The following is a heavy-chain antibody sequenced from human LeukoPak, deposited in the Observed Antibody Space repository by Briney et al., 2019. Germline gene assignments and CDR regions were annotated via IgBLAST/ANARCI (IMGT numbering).Heavy chain of an antibody. CDR3: ASDHLSIEATGTRY. D-gene: IGHD6-13*01. J-gene: IGHJ4*02. Sequence: ASVKVSCKASGYTFTGYYMHWVRQAPGQGLEWMGWINPNNGGTNYAQKLQGRVTMTTDTSTNTAYMELRSLRSDDTAVYYCASDHLSIEATGTRYWGQGTLVTVSS. CDR1: GYTFTGYY. CDR2: INPNNGGT. V-gene: IGHV1-2*02.